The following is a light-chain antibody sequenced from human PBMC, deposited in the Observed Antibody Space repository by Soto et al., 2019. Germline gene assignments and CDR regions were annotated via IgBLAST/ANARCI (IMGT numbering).Light chain of an antibody. V-gene: IGLV1-44*01. Sequence: QSVLTQPPSASGTPGQRVTISCSGSSSNIGKNSVNWYQQFPGTAPKLLIYRNNQRPSGVPDRFSGSKSGTSASLAISGLRSEDEADYYCSVWDDSLDGRVFGGGTKLTVL. CDR2: RNN. CDR1: SSNIGKNS. J-gene: IGLJ3*02. CDR3: SVWDDSLDGRV.